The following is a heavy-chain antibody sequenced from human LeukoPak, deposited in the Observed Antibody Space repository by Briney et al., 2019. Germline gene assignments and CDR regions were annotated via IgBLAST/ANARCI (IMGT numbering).Heavy chain of an antibody. CDR1: GFTFSDYD. V-gene: IGHV3-13*01. CDR3: ASSQGGGFDI. CDR2: IGTAGDT. J-gene: IGHJ3*02. Sequence: PGGSLRLSCAASGFTFSDYDMHWVRQATGKGLEWVSGIGTAGDTYYPGSVKGRFTISRENAKNSLYLQMNSLRAGDTAVYYCASSQGGGFDIWGQGTMVTVSS.